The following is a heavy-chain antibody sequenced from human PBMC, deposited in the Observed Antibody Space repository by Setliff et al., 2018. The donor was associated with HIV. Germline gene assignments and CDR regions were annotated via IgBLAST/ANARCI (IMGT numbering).Heavy chain of an antibody. V-gene: IGHV4-4*09. J-gene: IGHJ2*01. Sequence: ETLSLTCTVSGASISTYSWSWIRQSPGKGLECIGYISTSGSTNYNPSLKSRVTISLDTSKNQFSLKLTSVTAADTAVYYCARHPDSGFYYSPLLNNWYFDLWGPGTLVTVSS. CDR1: GASISTYS. CDR3: ARHPDSGFYYSPLLNNWYFDL. CDR2: ISTSGST. D-gene: IGHD3-22*01.